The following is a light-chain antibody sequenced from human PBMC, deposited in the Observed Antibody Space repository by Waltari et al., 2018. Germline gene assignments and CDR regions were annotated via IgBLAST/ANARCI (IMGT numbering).Light chain of an antibody. CDR3: SSYAGSSKGV. V-gene: IGLV2-23*02. CDR1: SSDVGNYKR. CDR2: AVS. J-gene: IGLJ2*01. Sequence: QSALTQPASASGYPGHSITIPCTGTSSDVGNYKRVSWYQQHPGKAPKLMIYAVSKRPSGVSDRFSGSKSGDMASLTISGLQPEDEAEYFCSSYAGSSKGVFGGGTKVTVL.